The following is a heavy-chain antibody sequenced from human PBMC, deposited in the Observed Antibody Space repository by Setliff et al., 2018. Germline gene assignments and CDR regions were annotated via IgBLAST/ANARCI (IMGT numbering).Heavy chain of an antibody. J-gene: IGHJ6*03. CDR1: GGSISSYY. Sequence: SETLSLTCTVSGGSISSYYWSWVRQPPGKGLEWIGYIYASGSTNYNPSLKSRVTLSVDTSKNQFSLKVSSVTAADTAVYYCARAPPNRYSGSYEYFYMDVWGKGTTVTVSS. V-gene: IGHV4-4*08. D-gene: IGHD1-26*01. CDR3: ARAPPNRYSGSYEYFYMDV. CDR2: IYASGST.